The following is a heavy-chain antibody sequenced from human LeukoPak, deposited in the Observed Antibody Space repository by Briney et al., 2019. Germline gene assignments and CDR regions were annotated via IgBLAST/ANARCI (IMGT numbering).Heavy chain of an antibody. V-gene: IGHV4-59*08. CDR2: IYYSGST. CDR3: ARLLGGPGAFDI. D-gene: IGHD4-23*01. Sequence: SETLSLTCTVSGGSISSYYWSWIRQPPGKGLEWIGYIYYSGSTNYNPSLKSRVTISVDTSKNQFSLKLSSVTAADTAVYYCARLLGGPGAFDIWGQGTMVTVSS. J-gene: IGHJ3*02. CDR1: GGSISSYY.